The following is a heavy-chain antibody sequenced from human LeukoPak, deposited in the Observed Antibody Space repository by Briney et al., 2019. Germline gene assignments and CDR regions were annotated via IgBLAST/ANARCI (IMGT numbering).Heavy chain of an antibody. CDR2: ISWDGGVT. Sequence: TGGSLRLSCAASGFTFDDQTMHWVRQAPGKGLEWVSLISWDGGVTKYAGSVKGRFTISRDNTKKSLYLQMNSLRTEDTALYYCAKSDHRGDGFNYDYWGQGTLVTVSS. J-gene: IGHJ4*02. V-gene: IGHV3-43*01. D-gene: IGHD5-24*01. CDR3: AKSDHRGDGFNYDY. CDR1: GFTFDDQT.